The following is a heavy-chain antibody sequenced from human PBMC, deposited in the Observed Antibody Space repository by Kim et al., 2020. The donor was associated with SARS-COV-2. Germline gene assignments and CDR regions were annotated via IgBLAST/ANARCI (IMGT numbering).Heavy chain of an antibody. Sequence: SETLSLTCVVSGGSIRSGGYSWSWIRQAPGKGLEWIVYIDYSGSTYYSPSLKSRVTMSVDRSNNQFSLKLNSVTAADTALYFCARETSLGSYAFDYWGRGTLVTVSS. J-gene: IGHJ4*02. CDR3: ARETSLGSYAFDY. V-gene: IGHV4-30-2*01. CDR1: GGSIRSGGYS. CDR2: IDYSGST. D-gene: IGHD3-16*01.